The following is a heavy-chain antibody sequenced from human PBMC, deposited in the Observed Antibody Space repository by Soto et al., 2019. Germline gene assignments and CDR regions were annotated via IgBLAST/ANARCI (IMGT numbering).Heavy chain of an antibody. J-gene: IGHJ6*02. CDR3: AKDGGGYNYGYVMLDKYYYGMDV. CDR2: ISYDGANI. CDR1: GFTFSTYA. V-gene: IGHV3-30-3*01. Sequence: QVQLVESGGGVVQPGRSLRLSCAASGFTFSTYAIHWVRQAPGKGLEWVAVISYDGANIYYADSVRGRFTISRDNSKNTLFLQMSSLRAEDTAVYYCAKDGGGYNYGYVMLDKYYYGMDVWGQGTTVTVSS. D-gene: IGHD5-18*01.